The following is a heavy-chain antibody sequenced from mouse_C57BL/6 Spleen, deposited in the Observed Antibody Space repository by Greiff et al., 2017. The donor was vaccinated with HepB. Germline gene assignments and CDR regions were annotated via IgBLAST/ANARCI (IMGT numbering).Heavy chain of an antibody. Sequence: DVMLVESGGGLVQPGGSLKLSCAASGFTFSDYYMYWVRQTPEKRLEWVAYISNGGGSTYYPDTVKGRFTISRDNAKNTLYLQMSRLKSEDTAMYYCARRDGYYFAMDYWGQGTSVTVSS. V-gene: IGHV5-12*01. CDR1: GFTFSDYY. J-gene: IGHJ4*01. CDR2: ISNGGGST. D-gene: IGHD2-3*01. CDR3: ARRDGYYFAMDY.